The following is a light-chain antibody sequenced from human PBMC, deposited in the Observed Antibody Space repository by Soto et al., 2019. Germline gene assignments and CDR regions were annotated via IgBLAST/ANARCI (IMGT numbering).Light chain of an antibody. CDR3: QQYGSSGT. Sequence: DIVLTQSPATLSLSAGERATLSCRASQSVGTYLAWYQHKPGQAPRLLIYGASYRATGIPDRLSGSGSGTDFTLTISRLEPEDFAVYYCQQYGSSGTFGQGTKVDI. CDR2: GAS. CDR1: QSVGTY. V-gene: IGKV3-20*01. J-gene: IGKJ1*01.